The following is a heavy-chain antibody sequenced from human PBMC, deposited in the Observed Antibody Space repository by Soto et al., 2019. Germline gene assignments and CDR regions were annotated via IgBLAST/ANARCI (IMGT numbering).Heavy chain of an antibody. V-gene: IGHV3-30*18. CDR3: AKDRRDGEYNSVYDF. Sequence: QVQLAESGGGVVQPGRSLSLSCIGSGFRFSDYGMHWVRQAPGKGLEWVAMMSFDGTYKYSADSVKGRFIISRDNSKNTLFLQMNSLRAGDTAVYYCAKDRRDGEYNSVYDFWGQGTLVTVSS. CDR2: MSFDGTYK. D-gene: IGHD4-17*01. CDR1: GFRFSDYG. J-gene: IGHJ4*02.